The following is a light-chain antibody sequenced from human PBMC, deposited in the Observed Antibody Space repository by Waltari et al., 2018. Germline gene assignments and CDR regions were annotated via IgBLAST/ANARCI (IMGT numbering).Light chain of an antibody. V-gene: IGKV3-11*01. CDR1: QSVPNY. J-gene: IGKJ4*01. Sequence: DIVLTQSPAILSLSPGERASLSCRASQSVPNYLAWYQQKPGQAPRLLIDDTSNRATGIPARFSGSGFGTDFTLTISSLEPEDFAVYYCQQRRDWPLTFGGGTKVEIK. CDR2: DTS. CDR3: QQRRDWPLT.